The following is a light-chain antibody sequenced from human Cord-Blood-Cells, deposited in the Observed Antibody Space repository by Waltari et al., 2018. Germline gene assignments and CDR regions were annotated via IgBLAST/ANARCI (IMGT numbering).Light chain of an antibody. CDR2: DAS. Sequence: IVLTQPPATLSWPLGERAPLSCTASQSVSSYLAWYQQKPGQAPRLLIYDASNRATGIPARFSGSGSGTDFTLTISSLGPEDCAVYYCQQRSNWPRTLGQGTKVEI. V-gene: IGKV3-11*01. CDR3: QQRSNWPRT. CDR1: QSVSSY. J-gene: IGKJ1*01.